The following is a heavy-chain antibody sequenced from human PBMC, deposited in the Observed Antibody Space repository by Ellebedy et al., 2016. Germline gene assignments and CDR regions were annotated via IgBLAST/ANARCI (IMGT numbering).Heavy chain of an antibody. J-gene: IGHJ6*04. Sequence: GGSLRLXXAASGFTFSSYDMHWVRQATGKGLEWVSAIGTAGDTYYPGSVKGRFTISRENAKNSLYLQMNSLRAGDTAVYYCARAPGGQYQLLPGMDVWGKGTTVTVSS. CDR2: IGTAGDT. V-gene: IGHV3-13*01. CDR1: GFTFSSYD. CDR3: ARAPGGQYQLLPGMDV. D-gene: IGHD2-2*01.